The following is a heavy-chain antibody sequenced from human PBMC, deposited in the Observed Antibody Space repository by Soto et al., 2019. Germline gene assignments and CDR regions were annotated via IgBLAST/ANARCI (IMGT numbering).Heavy chain of an antibody. J-gene: IGHJ4*02. V-gene: IGHV1-69*05. CDR1: GGTFSSYA. Sequence: SVKVSCKASGGTFSSYAISWVRQAPGQGLEWMGGIIPIFGTANYAQKFQGRVTITTDESTTTAYMELSSLRSEDKAVYYCARDSGIRGPSGDLDYWGQGTLVTVSS. CDR3: ARDSGIRGPSGDLDY. CDR2: IIPIFGTA. D-gene: IGHD1-20*01.